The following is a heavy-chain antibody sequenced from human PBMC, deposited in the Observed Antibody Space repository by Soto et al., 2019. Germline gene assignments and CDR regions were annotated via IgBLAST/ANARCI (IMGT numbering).Heavy chain of an antibody. CDR2: IYYSGST. D-gene: IGHD3-10*01. CDR3: ARGGVQSFGELLDY. V-gene: IGHV4-39*01. Sequence: SETLSLTCTVSGGSISSSSYYWGWIRQPPGKGLEWIGSIYYSGSTYYNPSLKSRVTISVDTSKNQFSLKLSSVTAADTAVYYCARGGVQSFGELLDYWGQGTLVTVSS. CDR1: GGSISSSSYY. J-gene: IGHJ4*02.